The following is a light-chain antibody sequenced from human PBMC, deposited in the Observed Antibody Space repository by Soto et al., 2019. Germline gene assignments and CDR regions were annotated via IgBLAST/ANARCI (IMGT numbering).Light chain of an antibody. CDR3: QQYNNWQT. CDR2: GAS. Sequence: EIVMTQSPATLSVSPGERATLSCRASQSVSSILAWYQQKPGQAPRLLIYGASTRVTGIPARFRGSGSGTEFTLTISSLQSEDFAVYYCQQYNNWQTFGQGTKVDIK. V-gene: IGKV3-15*01. J-gene: IGKJ1*01. CDR1: QSVSSI.